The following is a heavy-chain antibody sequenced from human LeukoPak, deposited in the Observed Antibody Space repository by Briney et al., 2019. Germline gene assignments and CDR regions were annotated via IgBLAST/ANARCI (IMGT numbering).Heavy chain of an antibody. V-gene: IGHV4-39*01. CDR3: ARLFSRGWPYYYGLGA. CDR1: GGSIDSSGSY. Sequence: SETLSLTCTVSGGSIDSSGSYWGWIRQPPGKGLEWIGCVYYGGDAYYNPSLKSRVTISADLSKNQFSLSLISVTAADTALYYCARLFSRGWPYYYGLGAWGQGTTVTVSS. CDR2: VYYGGDA. D-gene: IGHD6-19*01. J-gene: IGHJ6*02.